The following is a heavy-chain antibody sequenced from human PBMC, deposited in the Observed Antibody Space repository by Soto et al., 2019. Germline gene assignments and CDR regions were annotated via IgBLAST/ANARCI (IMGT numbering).Heavy chain of an antibody. CDR1: GGSISSGGYY. CDR2: IYYSGST. Sequence: QVQLQESGPGLVKPSQTLSLTCTVSGGSISSGGYYWSWIRQHPGKGLEWIGYIYYSGSTYYNPSLKSRVTISVDTSKNQFSLKLSSVTAADTAVYYCARAVGGWLQYIGLYYFDYWGQGTLVTVSS. CDR3: ARAVGGWLQYIGLYYFDY. J-gene: IGHJ4*02. V-gene: IGHV4-31*03. D-gene: IGHD5-12*01.